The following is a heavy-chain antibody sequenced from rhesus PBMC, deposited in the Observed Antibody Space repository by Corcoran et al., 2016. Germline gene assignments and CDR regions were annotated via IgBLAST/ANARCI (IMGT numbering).Heavy chain of an antibody. Sequence: QVQLQESGPGLGKPSETLSLTGAVPGGSISGGYDWSWIRQPPGKGLEWIGYIYCSSGSTNYNPSLKNRVTISKDTSKNQFSLKLSSVTAADTAVYYCARQRGYSNYFVDYWGQGVLVTVSS. CDR2: IYCSSGST. V-gene: IGHV4-76*01. D-gene: IGHD4-23*01. CDR1: GGSISGGYD. CDR3: ARQRGYSNYFVDY. J-gene: IGHJ4*01.